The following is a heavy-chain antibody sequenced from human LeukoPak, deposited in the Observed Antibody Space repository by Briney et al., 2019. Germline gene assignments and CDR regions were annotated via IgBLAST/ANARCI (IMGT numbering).Heavy chain of an antibody. V-gene: IGHV1-69*01. J-gene: IGHJ4*02. D-gene: IGHD3-16*01. CDR3: ARVGEHVGEFDY. CDR2: IIPIFGTA. Sequence: SVKVSCKASGGTFSSYAISWVRQAPGQGLEWMGGIIPIFGTANYAQKFQGRVTITADESTSTAYMELSSPRSEDTAVYYCARVGEHVGEFDYWGQGTLVTVSS. CDR1: GGTFSSYA.